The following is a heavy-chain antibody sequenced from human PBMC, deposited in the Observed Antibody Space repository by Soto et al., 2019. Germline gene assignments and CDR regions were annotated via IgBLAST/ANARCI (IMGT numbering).Heavy chain of an antibody. CDR3: AKDQGFLEWIHQGGLAV. CDR1: GFTFRKYV. D-gene: IGHD3-3*01. V-gene: IGHV3-23*01. J-gene: IGHJ6*02. CDR2: LSSTGGST. Sequence: EVQLLESGGGLAQPGGSLRLSCEVSGFTFRKYVMTWVRQAPGKGLEWVSSLSSTGGSTYYADSVKGLFTVSRDNSKNTLLLQMKGLRADDTAIYYCAKDQGFLEWIHQGGLAVWGPGTAVAVSS.